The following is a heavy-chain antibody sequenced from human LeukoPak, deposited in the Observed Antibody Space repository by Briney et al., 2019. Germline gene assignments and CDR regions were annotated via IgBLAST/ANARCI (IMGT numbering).Heavy chain of an antibody. J-gene: IGHJ3*02. CDR1: GDSFSGHY. D-gene: IGHD4-17*01. V-gene: IGHV4-59*11. CDR2: ISYIGST. CDR3: ARDLVTVTKGFDI. Sequence: SETLSLTCVVSGDSFSGHYWTWIRQSPGKGLEWIGYISYIGSTNYNPSLKSRVTISIDTSKNQFSLKLRSVTAADTAVYYCARDLVTVTKGFDIWGQGTMVSVSS.